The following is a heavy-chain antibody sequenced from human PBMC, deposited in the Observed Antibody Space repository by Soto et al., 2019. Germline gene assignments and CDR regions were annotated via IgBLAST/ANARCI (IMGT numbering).Heavy chain of an antibody. CDR1: GYTFTGYY. CDR3: ARERLGSTVTTAMDV. Sequence: ASVKVSCKASGYTFTGYYMHWVRQAPGQGLEWMGWISPNSGGTNYAQKFQGWVTMTRDTSISTAYMELSRLRSDDTAVYYCARERLGSTVTTAMDVWGKGTTVTVSS. J-gene: IGHJ6*03. V-gene: IGHV1-2*04. CDR2: ISPNSGGT. D-gene: IGHD4-17*01.